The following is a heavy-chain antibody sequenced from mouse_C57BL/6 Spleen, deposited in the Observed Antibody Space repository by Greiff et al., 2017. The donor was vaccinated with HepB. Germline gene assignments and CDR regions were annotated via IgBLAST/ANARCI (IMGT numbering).Heavy chain of an antibody. Sequence: QVQLQQSGPELVKPGASVKISCKASGYAFSSSWMNWVKQRPGKGLEWIGRIYPGDGDTNYNGKFKGKATLTADKSSSTAYMQLSSLTSEASAVYFCARRNWSYYFDYWGQGTTLTVSS. CDR2: IYPGDGDT. CDR3: ARRNWSYYFDY. D-gene: IGHD4-1*01. V-gene: IGHV1-82*01. J-gene: IGHJ2*01. CDR1: GYAFSSSW.